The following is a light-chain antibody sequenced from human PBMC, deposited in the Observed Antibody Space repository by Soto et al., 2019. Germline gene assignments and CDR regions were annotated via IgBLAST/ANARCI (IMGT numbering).Light chain of an antibody. CDR3: AAWDDSLNGLV. CDR1: SSNLGSNT. CDR2: SNN. Sequence: QSVLTQPPSASGTPGQRVTISCSGSSSNLGSNTVHWYQQLPGTAPKLLIYSNNQRPSGVPDRFSGSKSGTSASLAISGLQSEDEADYYCAAWDDSLNGLVFGGGTKLTVL. J-gene: IGLJ2*01. V-gene: IGLV1-44*01.